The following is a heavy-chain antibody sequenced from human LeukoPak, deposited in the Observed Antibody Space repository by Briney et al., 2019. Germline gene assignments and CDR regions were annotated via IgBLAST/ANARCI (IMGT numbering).Heavy chain of an antibody. CDR2: IKKDGSEK. CDR1: GFTYTSYW. Sequence: GGSLTLSCAASGFTYTSYWMRWLPQARGEGLEWGANIKKDGSEKYYVDSVNGRLTISRDQDKNSMYLKINSLRADDRAVYYCRRDYSWAFDIWGQGTMVTVSS. CDR3: RRDYSWAFDI. V-gene: IGHV3-7*04. J-gene: IGHJ3*02. D-gene: IGHD2-15*01.